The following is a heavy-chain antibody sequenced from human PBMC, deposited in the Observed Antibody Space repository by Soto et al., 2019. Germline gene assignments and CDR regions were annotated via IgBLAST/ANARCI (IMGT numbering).Heavy chain of an antibody. CDR2: ISSSGSTL. D-gene: IGHD3-3*01. Sequence: PGGSLRLSCAASGFTFSDYYMSWIRQAPGKGLERVSYISSSGSTLYYADSVKGRFTISRVNSKNSLYLQMNSLRAEDTAVYYCARDLGEYDFWSGRPDAFDIWGQGTMVTVSS. CDR1: GFTFSDYY. J-gene: IGHJ3*02. V-gene: IGHV3-11*01. CDR3: ARDLGEYDFWSGRPDAFDI.